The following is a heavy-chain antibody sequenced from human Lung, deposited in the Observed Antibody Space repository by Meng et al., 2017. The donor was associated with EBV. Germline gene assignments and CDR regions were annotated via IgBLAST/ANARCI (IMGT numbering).Heavy chain of an antibody. D-gene: IGHD1-26*01. CDR2: INPSGGSS. Sequence: QVQLVQSGGEVKKTGASVRVSCKASGYTFNTYYMHWVRQAHGQGLEWMGVINPSGGSSIYAQRFQGRVTMTSDTSTTTVYMDLSSLRSEDTAVYYCARVSKGGSYRFDPWGQGTLVTASS. V-gene: IGHV1-46*02. CDR1: GYTFNTYY. CDR3: ARVSKGGSYRFDP. J-gene: IGHJ5*02.